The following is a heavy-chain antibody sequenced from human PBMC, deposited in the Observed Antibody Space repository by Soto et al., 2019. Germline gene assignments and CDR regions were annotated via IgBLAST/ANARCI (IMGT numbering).Heavy chain of an antibody. J-gene: IGHJ6*02. D-gene: IGHD2-15*01. CDR3: ARGEYDVVVMAGTSRGYKHANHGMDV. CDR1: GGTFSTYA. CDR2: IIPMFATP. Sequence: QDHLVQSGAAVKKPASSVKISCRSTGGTFSTYAFSWVRQAPGQGLEWMGGIIPMFATPIYAQKYQGRVTSTADNSTSTAYMEVTSRRSNATAVYFCARGEYDVVVMAGTSRGYKHANHGMDVWGQGTSVTVSS. V-gene: IGHV1-69*14.